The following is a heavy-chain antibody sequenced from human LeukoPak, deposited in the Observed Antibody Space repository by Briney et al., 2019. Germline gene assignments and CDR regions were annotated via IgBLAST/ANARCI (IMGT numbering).Heavy chain of an antibody. D-gene: IGHD6-6*01. Sequence: SETLSLTCTVSGDSTSSYYWSWIRQPPGKGLEWIGYIYYSGSTNYNPSLKSRVTISVDTSKNQVSLKLSSVTAADTAVYFCARDWGVGGRPGYMDVWGKGTTVTVSS. V-gene: IGHV4-59*01. CDR1: GDSTSSYY. CDR2: IYYSGST. J-gene: IGHJ6*03. CDR3: ARDWGVGGRPGYMDV.